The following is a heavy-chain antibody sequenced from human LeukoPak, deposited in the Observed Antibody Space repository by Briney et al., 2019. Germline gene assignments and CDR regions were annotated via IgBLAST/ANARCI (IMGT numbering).Heavy chain of an antibody. CDR3: ARHPASGGGWRLPFDY. Sequence: ASVKVSCKASGYTFTGYYMHWVRQAPGQGLEWMGWINPNSGGTNYAQKLQGRVTMTTDTSTSTAYMELRSLRSDDTAVYYCARHPASGGGWRLPFDYWGQGTLVTVSS. CDR1: GYTFTGYY. CDR2: INPNSGGT. D-gene: IGHD6-19*01. V-gene: IGHV1-2*02. J-gene: IGHJ4*02.